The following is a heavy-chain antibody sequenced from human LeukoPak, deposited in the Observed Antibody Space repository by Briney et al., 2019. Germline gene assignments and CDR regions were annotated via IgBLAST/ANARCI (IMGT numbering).Heavy chain of an antibody. V-gene: IGHV4-59*01. D-gene: IGHD3-10*01. CDR3: ARGWHGSGSPLDY. CDR1: GGSINSYY. CDR2: IFYSGTT. J-gene: IGHJ4*02. Sequence: KASETPSPTLSFAGGSINSYYGSWTPPPPRIGPGWNGYIFYSGTTNYNPSLKSRVTISVDTSKNQFSLRLTSVTAADTAVYYCARGWHGSGSPLDYWGRGTLVTVSS.